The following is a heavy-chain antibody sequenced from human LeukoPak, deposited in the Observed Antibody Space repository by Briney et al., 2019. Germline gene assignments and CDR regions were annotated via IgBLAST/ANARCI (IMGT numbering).Heavy chain of an antibody. CDR2: INHSGST. CDR3: ASGTYYYYDSSGFDY. CDR1: GGSFSGYY. D-gene: IGHD3-22*01. Sequence: SETLSLTCAGYGGSFSGYYWSWIRQPPGKGLEWIGEINHSGSTNYNPSLESRVTISVDTSKNQFSLKLSSVTAADMAVYYCASGTYYYYDSSGFDYWGQGTLVTVSS. V-gene: IGHV4-34*01. J-gene: IGHJ4*02.